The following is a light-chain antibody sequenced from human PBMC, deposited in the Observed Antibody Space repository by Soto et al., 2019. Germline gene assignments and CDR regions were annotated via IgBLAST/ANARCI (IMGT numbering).Light chain of an antibody. CDR3: QQYNNWPPRDT. Sequence: EIVMTQSPATLSVSPGERATLSCRASESVRTNLAWYQQKPGQAPRLLIYGASTRATGIPARFSGSGSGTEFTLTISSLQSEDFAVYYCQQYNNWPPRDTFGQGTKVEIK. CDR2: GAS. CDR1: ESVRTN. V-gene: IGKV3-15*01. J-gene: IGKJ1*01.